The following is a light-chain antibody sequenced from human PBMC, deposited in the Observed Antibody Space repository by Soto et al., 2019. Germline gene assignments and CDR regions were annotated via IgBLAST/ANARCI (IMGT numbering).Light chain of an antibody. CDR3: QKYNKYPWT. V-gene: IGKV1-5*03. Sequence: DIQMTQSPSTLSASVGDRVTITCRASQNINRWLAWYQQKPGKAPNLLIYETSNLESGVPSRFGGSGSGTEFTLTINSLQPGDFATYYCQKYNKYPWTFGQGTNVDI. CDR2: ETS. CDR1: QNINRW. J-gene: IGKJ1*01.